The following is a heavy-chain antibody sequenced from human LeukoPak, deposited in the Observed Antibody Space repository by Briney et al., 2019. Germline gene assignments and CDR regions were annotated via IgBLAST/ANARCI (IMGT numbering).Heavy chain of an antibody. CDR1: GYIFTGYY. Sequence: ASVKVSCKASGYIFTGYYMHWVRQAPGQGLEWMGWINPNSGGTNYAQKFQGRVTMTRDTSISTAYMELSRLRSDDTAVYYCARATKLRYPGSYWGQGTLVTVSS. V-gene: IGHV1-2*02. CDR2: INPNSGGT. J-gene: IGHJ4*02. D-gene: IGHD3-9*01. CDR3: ARATKLRYPGSY.